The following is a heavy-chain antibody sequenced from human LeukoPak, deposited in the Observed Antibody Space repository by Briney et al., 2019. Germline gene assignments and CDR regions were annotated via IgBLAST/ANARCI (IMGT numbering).Heavy chain of an antibody. CDR1: GGSISSYY. CDR3: ARHYGP. D-gene: IGHD3-10*01. CDR2: IYDSGST. Sequence: SETLSLTCTVSGGSISSYYWSWIRQPPGKGLEWIGSIYDSGSTYYNPSLKSRVTISVDTSKNQFSLKLNSVTAADTAVYYCARHYGPWGQGTLVTASS. V-gene: IGHV4-39*01. J-gene: IGHJ5*02.